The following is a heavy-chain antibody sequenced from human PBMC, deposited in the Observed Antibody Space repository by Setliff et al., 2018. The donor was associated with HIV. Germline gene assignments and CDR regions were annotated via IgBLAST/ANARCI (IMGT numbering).Heavy chain of an antibody. V-gene: IGHV3-21*06. CDR1: GFTFNAHS. J-gene: IGHJ1*01. CDR3: ARHLDESLGYGFHY. Sequence: GGSLRLSCAASGFTFNAHSMNWVRQAPGKGLEWVSSISSGGTYIFYADSVRGRFTVSRDNAKNSLYLQMNSLRAEDTAVYYCARHLDESLGYGFHYWGHGALVTVS. CDR2: ISSGGTYI. D-gene: IGHD3-16*01.